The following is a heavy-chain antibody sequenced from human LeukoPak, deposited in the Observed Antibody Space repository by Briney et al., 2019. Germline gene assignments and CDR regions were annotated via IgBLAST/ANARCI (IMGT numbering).Heavy chain of an antibody. CDR3: ASTAVAGTPFDY. D-gene: IGHD6-19*01. V-gene: IGHV4-34*01. Sequence: SETLSLTCAVYGGSFSGYYWSWIRQPPGKGLEWIGEINHSGSTNYNPSLKSRVTISVDTSKNQFSLKLSSVTAADTAVYYCASTAVAGTPFDYWGQGTLVTVSS. CDR1: GGSFSGYY. J-gene: IGHJ4*02. CDR2: INHSGST.